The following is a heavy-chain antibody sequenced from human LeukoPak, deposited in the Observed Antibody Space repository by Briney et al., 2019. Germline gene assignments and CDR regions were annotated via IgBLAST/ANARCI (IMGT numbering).Heavy chain of an antibody. CDR2: ISAYNGNT. CDR1: GYTFTSYG. J-gene: IGHJ4*02. CDR3: ARGGIGYDYVWGSYRSIQNDY. V-gene: IGHV1-18*01. Sequence: ASVKVSCKASGYTFTSYGISWVRQAPGQGLEWMGWISAYNGNTNYAQKLQGRVTMTTDTSTSTAYMELRSLRSDDTAVYYCARGGIGYDYVWGSYRSIQNDYWGQGTLVTVSS. D-gene: IGHD3-16*02.